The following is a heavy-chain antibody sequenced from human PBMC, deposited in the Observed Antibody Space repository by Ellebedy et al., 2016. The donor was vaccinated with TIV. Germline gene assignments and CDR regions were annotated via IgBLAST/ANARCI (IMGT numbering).Heavy chain of an antibody. J-gene: IGHJ4*02. CDR3: ARDRTGSWTFDY. CDR2: INPSIDST. Sequence: ASVKVSCXASGYTFTNYHMHWVRQAPGQGPEWMGIINPSIDSTSYALKSQGRVTVTRDTSTSAIYMELSSLTSEDTAVYYCARDRTGSWTFDYWGQGTLVTVSS. D-gene: IGHD1-26*01. CDR1: GYTFTNYH. V-gene: IGHV1-46*01.